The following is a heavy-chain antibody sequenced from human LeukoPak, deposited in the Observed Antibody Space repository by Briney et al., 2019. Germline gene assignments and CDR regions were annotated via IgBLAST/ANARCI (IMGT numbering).Heavy chain of an antibody. CDR2: ISSCGSTI. D-gene: IGHD2-8*02. Sequence: PGGSLRLSCAASGFTFSDYYMSWMGQAPGTVLEWGSYISSCGSTIYYADSVKGRFTISRDNAKNSLYLQMNSLRAEDTAVYYCARFTENDAFDIWGQGTMVTVSS. V-gene: IGHV3-11*01. J-gene: IGHJ3*02. CDR1: GFTFSDYY. CDR3: ARFTENDAFDI.